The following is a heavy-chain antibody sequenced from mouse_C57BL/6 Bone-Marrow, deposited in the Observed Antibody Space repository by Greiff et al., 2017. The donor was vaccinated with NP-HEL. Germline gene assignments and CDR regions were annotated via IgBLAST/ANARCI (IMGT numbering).Heavy chain of an antibody. CDR2: IYPGDGDT. CDR3: ANWASFAY. CDR1: GYAFSSSW. D-gene: IGHD4-1*01. Sequence: VQRVESGPELVKPGASVKISCKASGYAFSSSWMNWVKQRPGKGLEWIGRIYPGDGDTNYNGKFKGKATLTADKSSSTAYMQLSSLTSEDSAVYFCANWASFAYWGQGTLVTVSA. V-gene: IGHV1-82*01. J-gene: IGHJ3*01.